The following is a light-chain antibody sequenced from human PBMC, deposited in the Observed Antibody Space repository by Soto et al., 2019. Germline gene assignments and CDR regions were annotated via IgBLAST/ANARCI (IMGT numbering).Light chain of an antibody. J-gene: IGKJ1*01. V-gene: IGKV3-20*01. CDR2: DAS. CDR3: QQYGSSSWT. Sequence: EIVLTQSPGTLSLSPGERATLSCRSSQTVRDNYLAWFQQKPGQAPRLLISDASSRATGIPDRFSGSGSGTDFTLTISRLEPEDFAVYYCQQYGSSSWTFGQGTKVEIK. CDR1: QTVRDNY.